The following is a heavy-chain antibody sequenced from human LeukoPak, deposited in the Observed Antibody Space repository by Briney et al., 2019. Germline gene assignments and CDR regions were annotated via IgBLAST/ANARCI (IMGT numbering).Heavy chain of an antibody. J-gene: IGHJ4*02. V-gene: IGHV4-34*04. D-gene: IGHD4-17*01. CDR1: GTSFRSYY. CDR2: VNHSGYT. CDR3: ARMTTGHDY. Sequence: SETLSLTCGVSGTSFRSYYWSWIRQTPGKGLEWIGEVNHSGYTNMTPSLKSRATISVDTSKTQFSLMLTSVTAADTAVYFCARMTTGHDYWGQGTLVTVSS.